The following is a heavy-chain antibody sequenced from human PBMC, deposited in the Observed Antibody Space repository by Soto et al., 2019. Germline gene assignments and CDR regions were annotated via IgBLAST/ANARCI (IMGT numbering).Heavy chain of an antibody. CDR3: AKAPRGGVIITTYSAHIDY. Sequence: QVQLVQSGADVKKPGASVMLSCKASGYTFTSYYMHWVRQAPGQGLEWMGITNPDGGSTRYAQKLQGRVTMTRDTSTSTFYMELSSLRSEDTAVYYCAKAPRGGVIITTYSAHIDYWGQGTLVTVSS. D-gene: IGHD3-3*01. CDR1: GYTFTSYY. V-gene: IGHV1-46*01. CDR2: TNPDGGST. J-gene: IGHJ4*02.